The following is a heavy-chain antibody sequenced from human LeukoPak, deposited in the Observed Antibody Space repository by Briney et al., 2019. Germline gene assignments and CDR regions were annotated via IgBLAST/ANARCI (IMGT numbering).Heavy chain of an antibody. V-gene: IGHV4-30-4*08. CDR2: IYYSGDT. D-gene: IGHD3-16*01. Sequence: SQTLSLTCTVSGGSISSGDYYWSWIRQRPGRGLEWIGYIYYSGDTYYNPSLRSRVSISVDTSKNQFSLKLSSVTATDTAVYYCARHYGPWGQGTLVTVSS. J-gene: IGHJ4*02. CDR1: GGSISSGDYY. CDR3: ARHYGP.